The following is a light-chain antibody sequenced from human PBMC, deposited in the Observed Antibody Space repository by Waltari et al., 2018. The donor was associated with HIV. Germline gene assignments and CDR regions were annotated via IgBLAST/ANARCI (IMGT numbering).Light chain of an antibody. J-gene: IGKJ5*01. CDR3: QQYNNWPPIT. CDR1: QSVSSN. Sequence: EIVMTQPPATLSVSPGERATLSCSASQSVSSNLAWYQQKPGQAPRLLIYGASTRATGIPARFSGSGSGTDFTLTISSLQSEDFAVYYCQQYNNWPPITFGQGTRLEIK. V-gene: IGKV3-15*01. CDR2: GAS.